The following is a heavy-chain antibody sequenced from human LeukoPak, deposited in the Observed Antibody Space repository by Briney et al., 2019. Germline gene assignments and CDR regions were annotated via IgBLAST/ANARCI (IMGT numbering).Heavy chain of an antibody. Sequence: PSETLSLTCTVSGGSVSSGSDYWSWIRQPPGKGLEWIGYIYYSGSTNYNPSLKSRVTVSVDTSKNQCSLKLSSVTTADTAVYYCTRSTNLEAFDIWGQGTMVTVSS. CDR2: IYYSGST. CDR3: TRSTNLEAFDI. J-gene: IGHJ3*02. CDR1: GGSVSSGSDY. V-gene: IGHV4-61*01. D-gene: IGHD2-8*01.